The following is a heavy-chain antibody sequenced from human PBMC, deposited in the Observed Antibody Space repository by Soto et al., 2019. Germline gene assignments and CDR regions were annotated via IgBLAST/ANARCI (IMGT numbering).Heavy chain of an antibody. J-gene: IGHJ4*02. CDR3: ATAPPFYYGGTGYLDN. Sequence: QVQLQESGPGLVKPSETLSLTCTVSGVSISSYYWNWIRQPPGKGLEWIGYVSYGGSTNYNPSLNSRVAISVDTSRNQFSLKLTSVTAADTAIYYCATAPPFYYGGTGYLDNWGQGTLVTVSS. V-gene: IGHV4-59*01. CDR1: GVSISSYY. CDR2: VSYGGST. D-gene: IGHD3-10*01.